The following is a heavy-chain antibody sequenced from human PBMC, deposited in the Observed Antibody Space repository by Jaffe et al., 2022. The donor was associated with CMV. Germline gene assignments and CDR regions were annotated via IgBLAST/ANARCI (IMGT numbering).Heavy chain of an antibody. CDR3: TRDSGWDYYDSSGYHSSGAFDI. D-gene: IGHD3-22*01. J-gene: IGHJ3*02. CDR2: IRSKAYGGTT. Sequence: EVQLVESGGGLVQPGRSLRLSCTASGFTFGDYAMSWVRQAPGKGLEWVGFIRSKAYGGTTEYAASVKGRFTISRDDSKSIAYLQMNSLKTEDTAVYYCTRDSGWDYYDSSGYHSSGAFDIWGQGTMVTVSS. V-gene: IGHV3-49*04. CDR1: GFTFGDYA.